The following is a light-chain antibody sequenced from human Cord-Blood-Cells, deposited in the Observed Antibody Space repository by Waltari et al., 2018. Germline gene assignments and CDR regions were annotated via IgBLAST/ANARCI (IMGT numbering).Light chain of an antibody. Sequence: QSALTQPPSVSGSPGQSITISCTGTSSDVGSYNLLSWYQQHPGKAPKLMIYEGSKRPSGVSNRFSGSKSGNTASLTISGLQAEDEADYYCCSYAGSSTWVFGGGTKLTVL. CDR3: CSYAGSSTWV. J-gene: IGLJ3*02. CDR2: EGS. CDR1: SSDVGSYNL. V-gene: IGLV2-23*01.